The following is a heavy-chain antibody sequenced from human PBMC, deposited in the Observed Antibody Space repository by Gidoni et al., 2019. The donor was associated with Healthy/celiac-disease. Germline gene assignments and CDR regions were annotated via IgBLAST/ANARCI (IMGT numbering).Heavy chain of an antibody. CDR2: ISSSGSTI. CDR1: GFPFSSYE. J-gene: IGHJ6*02. V-gene: IGHV3-48*03. D-gene: IGHD3-3*01. Sequence: EVQLVESGGGLVQPGGSLRLSCAASGFPFSSYEMNWVRQAPGKGLEWVSYISSSGSTIYYADSVKGRFTISRDNAKNSLYLQMNSLRAEDTAVYYCASATLYYDFWSGQDYYYYYGMDVWGQGTTVTVSS. CDR3: ASATLYYDFWSGQDYYYYYGMDV.